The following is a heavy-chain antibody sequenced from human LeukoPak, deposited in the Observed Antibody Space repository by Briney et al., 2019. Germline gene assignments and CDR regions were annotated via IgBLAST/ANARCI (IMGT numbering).Heavy chain of an antibody. CDR3: ARDIAAAGTHGPYYMDV. V-gene: IGHV4-59*01. CDR2: IYYSGST. Sequence: PSETLPLTCTVSGGSISSYYWSWIRQPPGKGLEWIGYIYYSGSTNYNPSLKSRVTISVDTSKNRFSLKLSSVTAADTAVYYCARDIAAAGTHGPYYMDVWGKGTTVTVSS. CDR1: GGSISSYY. J-gene: IGHJ6*03. D-gene: IGHD6-13*01.